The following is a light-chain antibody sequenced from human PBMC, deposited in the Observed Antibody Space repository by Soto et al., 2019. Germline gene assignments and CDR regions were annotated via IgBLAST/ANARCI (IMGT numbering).Light chain of an antibody. V-gene: IGLV2-14*01. J-gene: IGLJ2*01. Sequence: QSALTQPAFVSESLGQSITISCTGTNSDIGGYDFVSWYQQHPGTTPKLIIYEVSRRPSGVSNRFSGSRSGNTASLTISELQAEDEAHYYCSSYRSSDTPVVFGGGTKLTVL. CDR2: EVS. CDR3: SSYRSSDTPVV. CDR1: NSDIGGYDF.